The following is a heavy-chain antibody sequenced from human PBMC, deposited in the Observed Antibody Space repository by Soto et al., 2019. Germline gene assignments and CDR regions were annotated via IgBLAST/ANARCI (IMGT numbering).Heavy chain of an antibody. J-gene: IGHJ4*02. D-gene: IGHD6-19*01. Sequence: GGSLRLSCAASGFTFSDYYMSWIRQAPGKGLEWVSYISSSSSYTNYADSVKGRFTISRDNAKNSLYLQMNSLRAEDTAVYYCARVQAVAGPIDYWGQGTLVTVSS. CDR3: ARVQAVAGPIDY. CDR1: GFTFSDYY. CDR2: ISSSSSYT. V-gene: IGHV3-11*05.